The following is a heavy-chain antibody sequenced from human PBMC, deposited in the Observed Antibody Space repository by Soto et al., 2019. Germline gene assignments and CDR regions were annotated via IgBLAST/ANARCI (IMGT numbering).Heavy chain of an antibody. CDR3: ARVYFDDFWSDD. D-gene: IGHD3-3*01. Sequence: GGSLRLSCAASGFTFSSYGMHWVRQAPGKGLEWVAVIWYDGSNKYYADSVKGRFTISRDNSKNTLYLQMNSLGAEDTAVYYCARVYFDDFWSDDWGQGSLVPVSS. V-gene: IGHV3-33*01. CDR1: GFTFSSYG. CDR2: IWYDGSNK. J-gene: IGHJ4*02.